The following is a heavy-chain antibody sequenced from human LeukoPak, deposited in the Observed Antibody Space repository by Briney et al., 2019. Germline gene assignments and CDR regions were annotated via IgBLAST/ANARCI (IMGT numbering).Heavy chain of an antibody. V-gene: IGHV3-23*01. CDR2: ISGSGGST. D-gene: IGHD5-18*01. Sequence: GGSLRLSCAASGFTFSSYAMNWVRQAPGKGLEGVSAISGSGGSTYYADSVKGRFTISRDNSKNTLYLQMNSLRAEDTAVYYCAKDPSIQLWLHWGQGTLVTVSS. CDR1: GFTFSSYA. J-gene: IGHJ4*02. CDR3: AKDPSIQLWLH.